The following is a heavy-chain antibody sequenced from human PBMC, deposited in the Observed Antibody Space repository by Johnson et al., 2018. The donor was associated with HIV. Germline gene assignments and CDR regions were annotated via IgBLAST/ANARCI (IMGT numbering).Heavy chain of an antibody. CDR1: GFTFDDYA. J-gene: IGHJ3*02. CDR3: AKGKIAAAGDAFDI. Sequence: VQLVESGGGVVQPGGSLRLSCAASGFTFDDYAMHWVRQAPGKGLEWVSGISWNSGSIGYADSVKGRFTISRDNAKNSLYLQMNSLRAEDTALYYCAKGKIAAAGDAFDIWGQGTMVTVSS. CDR2: ISWNSGSI. D-gene: IGHD6-13*01. V-gene: IGHV3-9*01.